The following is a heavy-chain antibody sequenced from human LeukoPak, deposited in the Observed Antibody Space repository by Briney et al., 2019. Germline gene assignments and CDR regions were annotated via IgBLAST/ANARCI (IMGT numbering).Heavy chain of an antibody. CDR2: IRYDGSNK. CDR1: GFTFSSYG. J-gene: IGHJ4*02. CDR3: AKGSGPLDGYNFGYFDY. D-gene: IGHD5-24*01. Sequence: PGGSLRLSCAASGFTFSSYGMHWVRQAPGKGLEWVAFIRYDGSNKYYADPVKGRFTISRDNSKNTLYLQMNSLRAEDTAVYYCAKGSGPLDGYNFGYFDYWGQGTLVTVSS. V-gene: IGHV3-30*02.